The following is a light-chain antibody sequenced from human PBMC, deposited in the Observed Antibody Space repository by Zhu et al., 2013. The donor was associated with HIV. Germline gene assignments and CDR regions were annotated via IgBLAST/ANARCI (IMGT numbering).Light chain of an antibody. Sequence: DIQMTQSPSSLSASVRDRVTITCQASQDISTYVNWYQHRPGKAPKLLIYDASSLGTGVPSRFSANGSGTDFTFTISSLQPEDIATYYCQQHDNLPFTFGPGTKVDIK. V-gene: IGKV1-33*01. CDR3: QQHDNLPFT. CDR2: DAS. J-gene: IGKJ3*01. CDR1: QDISTY.